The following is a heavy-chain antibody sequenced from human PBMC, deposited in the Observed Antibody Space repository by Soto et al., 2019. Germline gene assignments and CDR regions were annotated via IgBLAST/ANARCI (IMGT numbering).Heavy chain of an antibody. CDR3: AITTFYDIFTAAYSLFDY. CDR2: LSDSGSS. V-gene: IGHV4-31*03. J-gene: IGHJ4*02. D-gene: IGHD3-9*01. Sequence: HVQLQESGPGLVKPSQTLTLTCTVSGGSMSSGAFYWSWIRQHPGKGLEWIGHLSDSGSSYYNPSLESRVTISVDTAKNQVALKLSAVTAADTAVYICAITTFYDIFTAAYSLFDYWGQGTLVTVSS. CDR1: GGSMSSGAFY.